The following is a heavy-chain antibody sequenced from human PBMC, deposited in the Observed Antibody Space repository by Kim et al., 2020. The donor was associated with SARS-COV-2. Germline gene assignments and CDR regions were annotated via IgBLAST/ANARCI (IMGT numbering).Heavy chain of an antibody. V-gene: IGHV3-72*01. CDR1: GFTFSDHY. Sequence: GGSLRLSCVGSGFTFSDHYIDWVRQAPGKGLEWFGRSRHKARSYSTEYAAPVKGRFTISRDDSKNSVYLQMNSLKPEDTAVYYCGRVLVAATVMDVWGQGTTVTVSS. CDR2: SRHKARSYST. D-gene: IGHD1-26*01. J-gene: IGHJ6*02. CDR3: GRVLVAATVMDV.